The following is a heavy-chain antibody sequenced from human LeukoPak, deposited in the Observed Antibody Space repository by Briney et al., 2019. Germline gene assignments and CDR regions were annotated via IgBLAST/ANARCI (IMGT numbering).Heavy chain of an antibody. CDR2: LYSGGNT. J-gene: IGHJ4*02. D-gene: IGHD1-26*01. CDR1: GFTVSSNY. CDR3: ARGPTAQIASGNYFDPFDY. Sequence: GGSLRLSCAAAGFTVSSNYMSWVRQAPGKGLEWVSVLYSGGNTFYADSVKGRFTISRDNSKNTLYLQVNSLRAEDTAVYYCARGPTAQIASGNYFDPFDYWGQGTLVTVSS. V-gene: IGHV3-53*01.